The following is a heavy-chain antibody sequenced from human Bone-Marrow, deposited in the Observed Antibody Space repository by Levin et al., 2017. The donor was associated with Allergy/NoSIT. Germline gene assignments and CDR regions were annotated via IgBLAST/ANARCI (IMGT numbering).Heavy chain of an antibody. CDR3: AKGRDDASSATYFDY. V-gene: IGHV3-23*01. CDR1: GFPFSSYD. Sequence: GESLKISCAASGFPFSSYDMSWVRQAPGEGLEWVAAISGSGDSAFYADSVKGRFIISRDHSENTLSLQMTSLRAEDTALYYCAKGRDDASSATYFDYWGRGTLVTVSS. J-gene: IGHJ4*02. CDR2: ISGSGDSA. D-gene: IGHD6-25*01.